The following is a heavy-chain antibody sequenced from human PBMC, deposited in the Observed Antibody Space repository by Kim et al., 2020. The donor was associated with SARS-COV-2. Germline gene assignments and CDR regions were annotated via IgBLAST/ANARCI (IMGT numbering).Heavy chain of an antibody. CDR1: GGSISSSSYY. D-gene: IGHD3-10*01. CDR2: IYYSGST. J-gene: IGHJ5*02. V-gene: IGHV4-39*07. Sequence: SETLSLTCTVSGGSISSSSYYWGWIRQPPGKGLEWIGSIYYSGSTYYNPSLKSRVTISVDTSKNQFSLKLSSVTAADTAVYYCARARPYYYGSGSYYNPSYWFDPWGQGTLVTVSS. CDR3: ARARPYYYGSGSYYNPSYWFDP.